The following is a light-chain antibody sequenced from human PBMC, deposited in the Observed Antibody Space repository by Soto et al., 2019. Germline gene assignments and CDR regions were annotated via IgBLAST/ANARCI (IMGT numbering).Light chain of an antibody. CDR3: QQRHSTART. CDR2: AAS. CDR1: QSISSY. V-gene: IGKV1-39*01. J-gene: IGKJ1*01. Sequence: TCRACQSISSYLNWYQQKPGKAPKLLIYAASSLQSGVPSRFSGSGSGTDFTLTMSSLQSEDFAIYYCQQRHSTARTFGQGTKVDIK.